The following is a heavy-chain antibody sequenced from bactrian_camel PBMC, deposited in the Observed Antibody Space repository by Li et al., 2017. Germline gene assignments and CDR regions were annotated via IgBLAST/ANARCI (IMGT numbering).Heavy chain of an antibody. Sequence: HVQLVESGGGSVQAGGSLTLTCAAAEYSVTDNTMAWFRQAPGKEREGVAAIGTIGTTTYADSVKGRFTISKDNAKNTLYLYLNSLKAEDTATYYCAADSKLTVDEMSKCSGSACVIDYWGKGTQVTVS. J-gene: IGHJ7*01. CDR1: EYSVTDNT. V-gene: IGHV3S53*01. CDR2: IGTIGTT. D-gene: IGHD2*01.